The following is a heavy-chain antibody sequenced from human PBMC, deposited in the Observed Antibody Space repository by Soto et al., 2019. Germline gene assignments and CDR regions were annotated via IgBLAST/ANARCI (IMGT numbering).Heavy chain of an antibody. Sequence: GESLKISCKGSGYSFTTYWVAWVRQMPGKGLEWVGIIYPGDSDTRYSPSFEGHVTISVDKSISTAFLQWNSLKASDNAIYYCARHSTSAPKDYWGQGTLVTVSS. CDR3: ARHSTSAPKDY. J-gene: IGHJ4*01. D-gene: IGHD3-10*01. CDR2: IYPGDSDT. V-gene: IGHV5-51*01. CDR1: GYSFTTYW.